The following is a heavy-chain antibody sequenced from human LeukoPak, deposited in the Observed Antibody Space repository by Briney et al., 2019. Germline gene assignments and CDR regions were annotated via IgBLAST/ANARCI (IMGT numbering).Heavy chain of an antibody. D-gene: IGHD3-22*01. CDR3: ARDQNFHGSGGYYGVDC. CDR1: GYTFTGYY. Sequence: EASVKVSCKASGYTFTGYYIHWVRQAPGQGLEWIGWINPNNGGTNSAQKFQDRVTMTRDTSISTAYMELSRLTSDDTAVYYCARDQNFHGSGGYYGVDCWGQGTLVTVSS. V-gene: IGHV1-2*02. CDR2: INPNNGGT. J-gene: IGHJ4*02.